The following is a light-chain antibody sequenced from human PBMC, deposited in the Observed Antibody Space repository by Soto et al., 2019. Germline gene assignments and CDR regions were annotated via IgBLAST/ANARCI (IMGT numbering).Light chain of an antibody. V-gene: IGLV1-44*01. CDR3: AAWDDSLNGGV. Sequence: QSVLTQPPSASGTPGQRVTISCSGSSSNIGTNTVNWYQKLPGTAPKLLIYSNNQRPSGVPDRFSGSKSGTSASLAISGLQSDDEADYYCAAWDDSLNGGVFGGGTKLTVL. CDR1: SSNIGTNT. J-gene: IGLJ3*02. CDR2: SNN.